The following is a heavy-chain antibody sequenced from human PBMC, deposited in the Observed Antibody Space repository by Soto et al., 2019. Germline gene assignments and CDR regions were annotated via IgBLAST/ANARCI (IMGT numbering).Heavy chain of an antibody. Sequence: SETLSLTCAVSSFSISSSNWWSWVRQPPGKGLEWIGEIYHSGSTNYNPSLKSRVTISVDKSKNQFSLKLSSVTAADTAVYYCARGGAAAGTMRYYYYMDVWGKGTTVTVSS. D-gene: IGHD6-13*01. V-gene: IGHV4-4*02. CDR1: SFSISSSNW. CDR2: IYHSGST. J-gene: IGHJ6*03. CDR3: ARGGAAAGTMRYYYYMDV.